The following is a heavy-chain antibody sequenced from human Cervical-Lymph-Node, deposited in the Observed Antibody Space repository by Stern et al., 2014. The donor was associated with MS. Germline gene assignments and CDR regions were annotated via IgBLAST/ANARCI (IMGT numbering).Heavy chain of an antibody. CDR2: IIPIFGTA. CDR3: ARAAYSTSSYNY. J-gene: IGHJ4*02. CDR1: GGTFNTNV. V-gene: IGHV1-69*01. D-gene: IGHD6-6*01. Sequence: VQLVESGAEVKKPGSSVKVSCKASGGTFNTNVISWVRQAPGQGLEWMGGIIPIFGTALYAQKFQGRVTITAHESTRAVYRELSSLRSEDTAVYYCARAAYSTSSYNYWGQGTLVIVSS.